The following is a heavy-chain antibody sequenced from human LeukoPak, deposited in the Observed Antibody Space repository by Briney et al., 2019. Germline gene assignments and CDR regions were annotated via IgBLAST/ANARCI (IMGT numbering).Heavy chain of an antibody. CDR1: GYSLTSYW. J-gene: IGHJ4*02. CDR3: ARQRSVVGATNDY. D-gene: IGHD1-26*01. CDR2: IYPGDSDT. Sequence: GESLKISCKGSGYSLTSYWIGWVRQMPGKGLEWMGIIYPGDSDTRYSPSFQGQVTISADKSISTAYLQWSSLKASDTAMYYCARQRSVVGATNDYWGQGTLVTVSS. V-gene: IGHV5-51*01.